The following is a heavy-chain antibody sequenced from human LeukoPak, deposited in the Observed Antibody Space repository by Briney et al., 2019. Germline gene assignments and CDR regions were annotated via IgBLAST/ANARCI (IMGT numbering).Heavy chain of an antibody. CDR1: GFPFSAFA. D-gene: IGHD3-3*01. CDR2: LSGSAGSA. V-gene: IGHV3-23*01. J-gene: IGHJ6*03. Sequence: PGGSLRLSCVASGFPFSAFAMTWVRQAPGKGPEWVSALSGSAGSANYADSVKDRFTISRDNAKNSLYLQMNSLRAEDTAVYYCARSTYYDFWSGYSQPSYYYYMDVWGKGTTVTVSS. CDR3: ARSTYYDFWSGYSQPSYYYYMDV.